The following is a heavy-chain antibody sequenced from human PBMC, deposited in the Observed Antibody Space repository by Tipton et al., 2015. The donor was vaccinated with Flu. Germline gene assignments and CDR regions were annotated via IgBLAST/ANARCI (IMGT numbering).Heavy chain of an antibody. Sequence: QLVQSGAEVKKPGASVKVSCKASGYTFTSYYMHWVRQAPGQGLEWMGIINPSGGSTSYAQKFQGRVTMTRDTSTSTVYMELSSLRSEDPAVYYCARGYWPIGLMVYANYYGMDVWGQGTTVTVSS. CDR2: INPSGGST. CDR3: ARGYWPIGLMVYANYYGMDV. V-gene: IGHV1-46*01. CDR1: GYTFTSYY. J-gene: IGHJ6*02. D-gene: IGHD2-8*01.